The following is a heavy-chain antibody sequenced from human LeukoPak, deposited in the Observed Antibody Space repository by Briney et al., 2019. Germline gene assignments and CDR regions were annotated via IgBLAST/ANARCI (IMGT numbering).Heavy chain of an antibody. CDR2: MNQDRSDT. V-gene: IGHV3-74*01. CDR1: GFTLSSDW. Sequence: GGSLTLSCAVSGFTLSSDWMHWVRQAPGKGLEWVSRMNQDRSDTSYADSVKGRFTISRDNAKNTVYLQMNSLRAEDSAVYYCATVFGYWGQGTRVTVSS. J-gene: IGHJ4*02. CDR3: ATVFGY.